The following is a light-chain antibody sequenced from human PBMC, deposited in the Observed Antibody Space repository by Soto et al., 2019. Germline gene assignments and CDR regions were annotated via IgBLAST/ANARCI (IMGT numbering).Light chain of an antibody. J-gene: IGKJ2*01. CDR1: QSLLFRDGNTY. CDR2: KVS. CDR3: MQGPHWPYT. Sequence: DVVMTQSPPSLPVTLGQPASISCRSSQSLLFRDGNTYLTWFQQKPGQSPRRLIYKVSKGDSGVPDRFSGSRSDTDVTLISSSVEAEDVGVYYCMQGPHWPYTFGQGTKVEIK. V-gene: IGKV2-30*01.